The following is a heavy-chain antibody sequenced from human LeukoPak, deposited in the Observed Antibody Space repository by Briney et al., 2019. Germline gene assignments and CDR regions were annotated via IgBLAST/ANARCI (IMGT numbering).Heavy chain of an antibody. CDR1: GGSISSSSYY. Sequence: SETLSLTCTVSGGSISSSSYYWGWIRQPPGKGLEWIGSIYYSGSTYYNPSLKSRVTISVDTSKNQFSLKLSSVTAADTAVYYCASYPPMDVWGKGTTVTVSS. CDR3: ASYPPMDV. V-gene: IGHV4-39*01. CDR2: IYYSGST. J-gene: IGHJ6*04.